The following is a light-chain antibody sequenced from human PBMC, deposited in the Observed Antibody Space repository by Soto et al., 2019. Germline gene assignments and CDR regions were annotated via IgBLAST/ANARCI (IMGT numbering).Light chain of an antibody. J-gene: IGKJ1*01. CDR2: KAS. CDR1: QTISSW. Sequence: IQMTQSPASVSSSVLYSFTITCRASQTISSWLAWYQQKPGKAPKLLIYKASTLKSGVPSRFSGSGSGTEFTLTISSLQPDDFATYYCQHYNSYSEAFGQG. V-gene: IGKV1-5*03. CDR3: QHYNSYSEA.